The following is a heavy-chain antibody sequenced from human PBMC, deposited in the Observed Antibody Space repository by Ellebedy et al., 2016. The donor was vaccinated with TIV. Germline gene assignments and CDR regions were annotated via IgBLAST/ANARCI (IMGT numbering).Heavy chain of an antibody. CDR2: INHNGKT. J-gene: IGHJ1*01. D-gene: IGHD2-21*02. Sequence: SETLSLTCAVYGGSFSGYYWSWIRQPPGKGLEWIGEINHNGKTNYSLSLKSRVTVSVETSKNQFSLKLSSVTAADTAVYYCARGLTYCGGDCSGYFQHWGQGTLVTVSS. V-gene: IGHV4-34*01. CDR3: ARGLTYCGGDCSGYFQH. CDR1: GGSFSGYY.